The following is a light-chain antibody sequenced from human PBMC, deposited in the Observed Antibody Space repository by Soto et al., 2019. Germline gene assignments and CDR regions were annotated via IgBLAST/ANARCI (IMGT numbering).Light chain of an antibody. CDR1: ESVSDNY. V-gene: IGKV3-20*01. CDR2: GAS. Sequence: EIVLTQSPGTLSLSPGERATLSCRASESVSDNYVAWYQQRSGQAPRLVIYGASSRASAVPDRFSVSGSGADFTLTISRLEPEDFAVYYCQQYGSSPLTFGGGTKVDIK. J-gene: IGKJ4*01. CDR3: QQYGSSPLT.